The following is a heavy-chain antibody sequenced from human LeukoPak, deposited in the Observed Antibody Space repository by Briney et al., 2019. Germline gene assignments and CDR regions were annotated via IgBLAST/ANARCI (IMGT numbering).Heavy chain of an antibody. CDR1: GFTFSSYS. J-gene: IGHJ4*02. D-gene: IGHD2-2*01. Sequence: GGSLRLSCAASGFTFSSYSMSWVRQAPGKGLDWVSAISSGGDDIHYSDSVKGRFTISRDDSKNTLYLQMSSLRAEDTAVYYCAKDLEHYQYYFDYWGQGTLVTVSS. CDR2: ISSGGDDI. V-gene: IGHV3-23*01. CDR3: AKDLEHYQYYFDY.